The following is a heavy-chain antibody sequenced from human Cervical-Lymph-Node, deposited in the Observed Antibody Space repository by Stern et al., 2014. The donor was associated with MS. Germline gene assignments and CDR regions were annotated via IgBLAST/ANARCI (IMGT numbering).Heavy chain of an antibody. Sequence: QVQLQQWGAGLLKPSETLSLTCAVYGGSFSGYYWSWIRQPPGKGVEWIGEINHSGSTNSNPSLKSRVPISVDTSKNQFSLKLSSVTAADTAVYYCARGPRVVVPTKGSRALDYWGQGTLVTVSS. CDR1: GGSFSGYY. D-gene: IGHD2-2*01. CDR2: INHSGST. V-gene: IGHV4-34*01. CDR3: ARGPRVVVPTKGSRALDY. J-gene: IGHJ4*02.